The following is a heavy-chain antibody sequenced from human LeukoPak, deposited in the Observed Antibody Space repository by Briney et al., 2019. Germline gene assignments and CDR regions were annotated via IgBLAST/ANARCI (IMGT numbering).Heavy chain of an antibody. V-gene: IGHV4-38-2*02. Sequence: SETLSLTCTVSGDSISSGDYYWSWIRQPPGKGLQWIASIYHSGSTYYNPSLKSRVIISVDTSKNQFSLKLSSVTAADTAVYSCARGRGISWFDPWGQGTLVTVSS. J-gene: IGHJ5*02. D-gene: IGHD3-3*01. CDR1: GDSISSGDYY. CDR2: IYHSGST. CDR3: ARGRGISWFDP.